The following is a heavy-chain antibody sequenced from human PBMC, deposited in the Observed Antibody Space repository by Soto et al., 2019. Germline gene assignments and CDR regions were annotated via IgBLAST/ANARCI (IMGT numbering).Heavy chain of an antibody. J-gene: IGHJ3*02. D-gene: IGHD6-13*01. V-gene: IGHV4-59*01. Sequence: SETLSLTCTVSGGSISSYYWSWIRQPPGKGLEWIGYIYYSGSTNYNPSLKTRVTISVDTSKNQFSLKLSSVTAADTAVYYCARGVAAGFNDAFDIWGQGTMVTVSS. CDR2: IYYSGST. CDR3: ARGVAAGFNDAFDI. CDR1: GGSISSYY.